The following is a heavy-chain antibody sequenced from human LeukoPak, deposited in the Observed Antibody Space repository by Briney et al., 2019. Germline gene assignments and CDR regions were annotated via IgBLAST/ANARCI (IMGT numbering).Heavy chain of an antibody. CDR2: VICSGGSA. V-gene: IGHV3-23*01. D-gene: IGHD3-9*01. Sequence: GGCLRLSCAASGFTFSSYAMSWVRQARAKGLEWVSAVICSGGSAYYADSVKGRVTISRENSKTTLYLQMSSLRAEDTAVSYCAKARLTGYPDAFDYWGQGTLVTVSS. CDR3: AKARLTGYPDAFDY. J-gene: IGHJ4*02. CDR1: GFTFSSYA.